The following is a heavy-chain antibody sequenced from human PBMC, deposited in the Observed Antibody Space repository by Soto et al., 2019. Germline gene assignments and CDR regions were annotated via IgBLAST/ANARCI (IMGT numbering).Heavy chain of an antibody. CDR2: ITATGDRA. Sequence: EVHLLESGGGLVQPGGSLRLSCAASGLTFRNYAMGWVRQAPGKGLEWVSAITATGDRAQYIDSVRGRFTISGDNSQNTLYMQMNSLRAEDTAVYYCAKDLRGPEAGTWYFDLWGRGSLVTVSS. CDR1: GLTFRNYA. D-gene: IGHD6-13*01. V-gene: IGHV3-23*01. J-gene: IGHJ2*01. CDR3: AKDLRGPEAGTWYFDL.